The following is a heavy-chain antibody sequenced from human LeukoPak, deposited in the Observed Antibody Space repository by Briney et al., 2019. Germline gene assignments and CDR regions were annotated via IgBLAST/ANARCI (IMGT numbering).Heavy chain of an antibody. D-gene: IGHD1-26*01. CDR3: ARALGRRFGY. Sequence: SETLSLTCAVYGGSFSGYYWSWIRQPPGKGLEWIGEINHSGSTNYNPSLKSRVPIPVDTSKKQFSLKLRSVTAPDTAGFSCARALGRRFGYWGQGTLVTVSS. J-gene: IGHJ4*02. CDR1: GGSFSGYY. V-gene: IGHV4-34*01. CDR2: INHSGST.